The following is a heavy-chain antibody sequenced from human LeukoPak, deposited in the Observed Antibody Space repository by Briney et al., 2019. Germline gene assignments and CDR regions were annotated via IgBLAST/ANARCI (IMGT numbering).Heavy chain of an antibody. D-gene: IGHD3-10*01. Sequence: GGSLRLSCAASGFTFSSYEMNWVRQAPGKGLEWVSCISSSGSTIYYADSVKGRFTISRDNAKNSLYLQMNSLRAEDTAVYYCARGGYGSFYFDYWGQGTLVTVSS. V-gene: IGHV3-48*03. CDR3: ARGGYGSFYFDY. CDR2: ISSSGSTI. J-gene: IGHJ4*02. CDR1: GFTFSSYE.